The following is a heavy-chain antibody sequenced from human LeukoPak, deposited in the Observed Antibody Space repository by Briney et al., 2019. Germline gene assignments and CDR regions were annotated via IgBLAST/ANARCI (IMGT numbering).Heavy chain of an antibody. D-gene: IGHD1-26*01. V-gene: IGHV4-4*07. CDR3: ARESVGATPNLFDS. J-gene: IGHJ5*01. Sequence: SETLSLTRSVSGGSIGTYYWSWIRLPSGKGLEWIGRINTSGNTNYNPSLKSRVTMSVDTSKNQFSLRLSSVTAADTAIYFCARESVGATPNLFDSWRQGTLVTVSS. CDR1: GGSIGTYY. CDR2: INTSGNT.